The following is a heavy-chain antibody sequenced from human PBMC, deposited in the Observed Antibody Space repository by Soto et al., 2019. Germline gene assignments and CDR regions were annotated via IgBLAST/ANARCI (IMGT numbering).Heavy chain of an antibody. V-gene: IGHV6-1*01. CDR3: AKGLYTSSWSSFDY. Sequence: SQSLSLTCGTSGGSGSSVSVAWVWFRQYPSRGLEWLGRTYYRSKWYNDYAVSVRGRITINPDTSKNQFSLQLNSVIPEDTAVYYCAKGLYTSSWSSFDYWGQGTLVTVSS. CDR2: TYYRSKWYN. CDR1: GGSGSSVSVA. J-gene: IGHJ4*02. D-gene: IGHD6-13*01.